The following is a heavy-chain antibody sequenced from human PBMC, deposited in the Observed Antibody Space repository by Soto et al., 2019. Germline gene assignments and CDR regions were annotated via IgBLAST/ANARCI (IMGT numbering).Heavy chain of an antibody. CDR3: ARDSGLTEYYFDY. CDR2: IYSGGST. V-gene: IGHV3-53*01. D-gene: IGHD7-27*01. CDR1: GFTVSSNY. Sequence: PGGSLRLSCAASGFTVSSNYMSWVRQAPGKGLEWVSVIYSGGSTYYADSVKGRFTISRDNSKNTLYLQMNSLRAEDTAVYYCARDSGLTEYYFDYWGQGTLVTVSS. J-gene: IGHJ4*02.